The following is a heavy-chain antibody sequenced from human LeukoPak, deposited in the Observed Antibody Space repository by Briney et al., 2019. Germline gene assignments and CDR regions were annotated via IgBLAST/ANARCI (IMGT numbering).Heavy chain of an antibody. CDR2: ISPTDGYT. V-gene: IGHV3-23*01. CDR1: GFTLSAYP. J-gene: IGHJ4*02. Sequence: GGSLRLSCAASGFTLSAYPMTWVRQAPGKGLEWFSTISPTDGYTYYVDSVKGRFTISRDFSKNTLYLQMNSLRAEDTAVYFCAKLTSGWFEDFWGQGTLVTVSS. CDR3: AKLTSGWFEDF. D-gene: IGHD6-19*01.